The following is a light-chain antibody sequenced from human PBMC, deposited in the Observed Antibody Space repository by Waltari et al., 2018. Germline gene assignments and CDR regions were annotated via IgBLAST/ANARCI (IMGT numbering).Light chain of an antibody. V-gene: IGKV1-33*01. CDR1: QDISNS. J-gene: IGKJ4*01. Sequence: DIQMTQSPPSLSAAVGNRVTITCQASQDISNSLNWYQQKPGTAPKLLIYDASNLETGVPSRFSGSGSGTNFIFTISSLQPEDVATYYCQHYSSIPPGLTFGGGTRVEMK. CDR2: DAS. CDR3: QHYSSIPPGLT.